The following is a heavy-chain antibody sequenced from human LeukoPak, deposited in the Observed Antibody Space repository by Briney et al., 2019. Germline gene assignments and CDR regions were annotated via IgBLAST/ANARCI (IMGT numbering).Heavy chain of an antibody. CDR3: ARDSSYCSSTSCYFGWFDP. D-gene: IGHD2-2*01. V-gene: IGHV3-30*04. J-gene: IGHJ5*02. Sequence: GGSLRLSCAASGFTFSSYAMHWVRQAPGKGLEWVAVISYDGRNKYYADSVKGRFTISRDNSKNTLYLQMNSLRAEDTAVYYCARDSSYCSSTSCYFGWFDPWGQGTLVTVSS. CDR1: GFTFSSYA. CDR2: ISYDGRNK.